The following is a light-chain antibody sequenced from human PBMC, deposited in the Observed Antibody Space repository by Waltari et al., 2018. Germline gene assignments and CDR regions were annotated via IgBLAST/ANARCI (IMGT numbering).Light chain of an antibody. CDR1: QSVSSN. J-gene: IGKJ1*01. CDR2: DAS. CDR3: QQYNTYPWT. V-gene: IGKV3-15*01. Sequence: EVVMTQSPATLSVSPGERATLSCRASQSVSSNLAWYQQKPGQAPRLLIYDASTRATGIPARFSGNGAGTEFTLTISSLQSEDFALYYCQQYNTYPWTFGQGTKVEIK.